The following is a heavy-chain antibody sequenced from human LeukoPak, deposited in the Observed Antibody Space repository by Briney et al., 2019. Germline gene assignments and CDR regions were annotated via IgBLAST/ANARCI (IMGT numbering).Heavy chain of an antibody. CDR3: ARDPAPHSAHLPHFDY. D-gene: IGHD5-18*01. Sequence: PGGSLRLSCAASGFAFGGYTMTWVRQALGKGLEWVSSISDNSAYVYHADSLQGRFTTSRDNAKNSLFLQMSSLRADDTAVYYCARDPAPHSAHLPHFDYWGQGILVTVSS. CDR2: ISDNSAYV. V-gene: IGHV3-21*01. J-gene: IGHJ4*02. CDR1: GFAFGGYT.